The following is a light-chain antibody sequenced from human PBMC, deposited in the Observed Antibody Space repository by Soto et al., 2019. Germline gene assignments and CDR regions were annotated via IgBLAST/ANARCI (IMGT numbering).Light chain of an antibody. CDR1: SSDVGGYNY. CDR3: SSYTSSSTLVL. CDR2: EVS. Sequence: QSALTQPASGSGSPGQSITISCTGTSSDVGGYNYVSWYQQHPGKAPKLMIYEVSHRPSGVSNRFSGSKSGNTASLTISGLQAEDEADYYCSSYTSSSTLVLFGGGTKLTVL. V-gene: IGLV2-14*01. J-gene: IGLJ2*01.